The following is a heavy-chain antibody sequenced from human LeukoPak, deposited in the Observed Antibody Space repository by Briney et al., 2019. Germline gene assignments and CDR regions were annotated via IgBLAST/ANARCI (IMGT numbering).Heavy chain of an antibody. CDR3: AGELRITIFGVVIPGAFDI. J-gene: IGHJ3*02. Sequence: GGSLRLSCVASGFSFSTYWMSWVRQDPGKGLEWVANIKQDGSEKYYVDSVKGRFTISRDNAKNSLYLHMNSLRAEDTAVYYCAGELRITIFGVVIPGAFDIWGQGTMVTVSS. CDR1: GFSFSTYW. V-gene: IGHV3-7*01. D-gene: IGHD3-3*01. CDR2: IKQDGSEK.